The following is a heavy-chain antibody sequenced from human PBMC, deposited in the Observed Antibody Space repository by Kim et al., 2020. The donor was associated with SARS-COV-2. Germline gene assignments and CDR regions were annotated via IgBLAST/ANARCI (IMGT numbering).Heavy chain of an antibody. CDR3: AGGWFGESPFDY. V-gene: IGHV1-8*01. Sequence: ASVKVSCKASGYTFTSYDINWVRQATGQGLEWMGWMNPNSGNTGYAQKFQGRVTMTRNTSISTAYMELSSLRSEDTAVYYCAGGWFGESPFDYWGQGTLVTVSS. D-gene: IGHD3-10*01. J-gene: IGHJ4*02. CDR1: GYTFTSYD. CDR2: MNPNSGNT.